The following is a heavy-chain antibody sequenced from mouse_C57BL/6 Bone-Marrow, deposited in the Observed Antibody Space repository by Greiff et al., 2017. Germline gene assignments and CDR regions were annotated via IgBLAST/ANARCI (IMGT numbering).Heavy chain of an antibody. V-gene: IGHV1-69*01. CDR3: ARAWGAY. CDR2: IDPSDSYT. J-gene: IGHJ3*01. CDR1: GYTFTSYW. Sequence: QVQLQQPGAELVMPGASVKLSCKASGYTFTSYWMHWVKQRPGQGLEWIGEIDPSDSYTNYHQKFKGKSTLTVDKSSSTAYMQLSSLTSEDSAVYYCARAWGAYWGQGTLVTVSA.